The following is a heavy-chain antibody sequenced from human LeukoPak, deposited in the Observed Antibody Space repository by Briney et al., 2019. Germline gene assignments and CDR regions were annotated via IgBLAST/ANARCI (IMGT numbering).Heavy chain of an antibody. CDR3: ARVSGGVVVIPFDI. J-gene: IGHJ3*02. D-gene: IGHD3-22*01. V-gene: IGHV4-61*02. CDR1: GGSISSGSYY. Sequence: PSETLSLTCTVSGGSISSGSYYWSWIRQPAGKGLEWIGRIYTSGSTNYNPSLKSRVTISVDTSKNQLSLKLSSVTAADTAVYYCARVSGGVVVIPFDIWGQGRMVTVSS. CDR2: IYTSGST.